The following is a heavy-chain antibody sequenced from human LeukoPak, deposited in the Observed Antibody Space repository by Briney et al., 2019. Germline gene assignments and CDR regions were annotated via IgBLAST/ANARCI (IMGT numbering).Heavy chain of an antibody. CDR3: AKEAAVAGAYWFDY. D-gene: IGHD6-19*01. J-gene: IGHJ4*02. CDR1: GFTFSNYG. V-gene: IGHV3-30*18. Sequence: GGSLRLSCAASGFTFSNYGIHWVRQAPGKGLEWVAIISDDGNNKYYADSVKGRFTISRDNSKNTLYLQMNSLRAEDTAVYYCAKEAAVAGAYWFDYWGQGTLVTVSS. CDR2: ISDDGNNK.